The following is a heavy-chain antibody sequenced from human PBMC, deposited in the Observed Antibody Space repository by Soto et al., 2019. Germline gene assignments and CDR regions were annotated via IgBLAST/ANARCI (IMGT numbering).Heavy chain of an antibody. J-gene: IGHJ5*02. CDR1: GGSGIGVSCC. Sequence: SLTLRVTWTVSGGSGIGVSCCWSCIRQPPGKGLEWIGYIYYSGSTNYNPSLKSRVTISVDTSKNQFSLKLSSVTAADTAVYYCARVQQLVNNWFDPWDQGTLVTSPQ. CDR3: ARVQQLVNNWFDP. CDR2: IYYSGST. D-gene: IGHD6-13*01. V-gene: IGHV4-61*01.